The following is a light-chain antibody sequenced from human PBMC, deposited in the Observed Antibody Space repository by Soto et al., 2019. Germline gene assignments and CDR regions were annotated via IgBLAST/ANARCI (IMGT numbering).Light chain of an antibody. CDR3: QQYNTYSRT. V-gene: IGKV1-5*03. CDR1: QSISTY. CDR2: KAS. J-gene: IGKJ1*01. Sequence: DIQMTQSPSTLCASVGDRVAITCRASQSISTYLAWYQQKPGKAPKLLIYKASSLESGVPSRFSGSGSGAEFTLTISSLQPDDFATYYCQQYNTYSRTFGQGTKVDIK.